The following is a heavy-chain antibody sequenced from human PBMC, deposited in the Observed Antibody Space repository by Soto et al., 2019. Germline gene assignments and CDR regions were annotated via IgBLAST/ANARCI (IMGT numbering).Heavy chain of an antibody. V-gene: IGHV4-31*04. CDR1: DDSMRSGGYY. CDR2: IHYTGVT. Sequence: QLRLQESGPGLVEPSQTLSLICSVSDDSMRSGGYYWTWMRQLPGKGLQWIGFIHYTGVTLYSPSLNSRVSISVHMSNNQFSLWLGSVTDANTAIYYSLIGKNNDHSRFSHHWGQQTPVTNSS. J-gene: IGHJ5*02. CDR3: LIGKNNDHSRFSHH. D-gene: IGHD6-6*01.